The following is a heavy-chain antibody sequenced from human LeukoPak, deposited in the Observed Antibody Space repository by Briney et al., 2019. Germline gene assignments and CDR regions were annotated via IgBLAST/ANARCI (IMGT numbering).Heavy chain of an antibody. Sequence: ASVKVSCKASGYTFTNYYMHWVRQAPGQGLEWMGIINPSGGSTTYAQKFQGRVTMTRDTSTSTVSTELSSLRFEDTAVYYCATKSSGKYYFDYWGQGTLVTVSS. D-gene: IGHD1-26*01. CDR2: INPSGGST. CDR1: GYTFTNYY. V-gene: IGHV1-46*01. J-gene: IGHJ4*02. CDR3: ATKSSGKYYFDY.